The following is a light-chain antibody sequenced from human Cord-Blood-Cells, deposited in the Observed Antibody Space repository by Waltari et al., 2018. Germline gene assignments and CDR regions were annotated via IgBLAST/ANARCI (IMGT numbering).Light chain of an antibody. Sequence: DIQMTQSPSAMSASVGDRVTITCRASQGISNYLAWFQQKPGKAPKSLIYAASSLQSGVQSKCGGSGSGTYFTLTISSLQPEDFATYYCQQYNRPFTFGPGTKVDIK. V-gene: IGKV1-16*02. J-gene: IGKJ3*01. CDR3: QQYNRPFT. CDR2: AAS. CDR1: QGISNY.